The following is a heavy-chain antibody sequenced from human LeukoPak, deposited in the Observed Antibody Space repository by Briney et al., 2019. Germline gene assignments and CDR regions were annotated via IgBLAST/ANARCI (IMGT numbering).Heavy chain of an antibody. CDR3: ARDPVGGYSGYVLDY. CDR2: ISYDGSNN. J-gene: IGHJ4*02. CDR1: EFTFSSYA. V-gene: IGHV3-30-3*01. Sequence: PGRSLRLSCAASEFTFSSYAMHWVRQAPGKGLEWVAVISYDGSNNYYADSVKGRFTISRDNSKNTLYLQMNSLRAEDTAVYYCARDPVGGYSGYVLDYWGQGTLVTVSS. D-gene: IGHD5-12*01.